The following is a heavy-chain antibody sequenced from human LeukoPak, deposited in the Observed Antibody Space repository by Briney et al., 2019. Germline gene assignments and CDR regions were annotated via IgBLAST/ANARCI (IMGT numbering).Heavy chain of an antibody. CDR1: GGSFSGYY. V-gene: IGHV4-34*01. Sequence: SETLSLTCAVYGGSFSGYYWSWIRQPPGKGLEWIGEINHSGSTNYNPSLKSRVTISVDTSKNQFSLKLSSVTAADTAVYYCARGPTMVRGGIGLRDDYWGQGTLVTVSS. D-gene: IGHD3-10*01. J-gene: IGHJ4*02. CDR2: INHSGST. CDR3: ARGPTMVRGGIGLRDDY.